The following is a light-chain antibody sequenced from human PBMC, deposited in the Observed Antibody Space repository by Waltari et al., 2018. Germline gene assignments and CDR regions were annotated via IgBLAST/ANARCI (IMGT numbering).Light chain of an antibody. CDR3: QQYNSYLYT. CDR2: KAF. Sequence: DIQMAQSPSTLSASVGDRVTITCRASQSISSWLAWYQQKPGKAPKLLIYKAFSLESGAPSRFSGSGSGTEFTLTISSLQPDDYATYYCQQYNSYLYTFGQGTKLEIK. J-gene: IGKJ2*01. V-gene: IGKV1-5*03. CDR1: QSISSW.